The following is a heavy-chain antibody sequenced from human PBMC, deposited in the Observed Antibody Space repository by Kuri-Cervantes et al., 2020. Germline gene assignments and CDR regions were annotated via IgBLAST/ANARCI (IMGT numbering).Heavy chain of an antibody. V-gene: IGHV1-2*02. D-gene: IGHD3-10*01. CDR1: GYTFTGYY. CDR2: INPNSGGA. J-gene: IGHJ4*02. CDR3: ARGRVWFGEYLDY. Sequence: ASVKVSCKASGYTFTGYYMHWVRQAPGQGLEWMGWINPNSGGANYAQKFQGRVTMTRDTSISTAYMELTSLKSDDTAVFYCARGRVWFGEYLDYWGQGTLVTVSS.